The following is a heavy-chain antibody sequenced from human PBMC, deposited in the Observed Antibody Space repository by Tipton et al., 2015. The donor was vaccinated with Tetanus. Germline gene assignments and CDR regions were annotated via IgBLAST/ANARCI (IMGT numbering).Heavy chain of an antibody. CDR1: GFSFRDFG. V-gene: IGHV3-48*02. CDR2: ISYSSTSI. Sequence: SLRLSCAGSGFSFRDFGMNWVRQAPGKGLEWVSYISYSSTSIYYADSVKGRFAVSRDNAKNSLYLQMSTLRDDDTGVYYCARRGEARANWFDSWGQGTLVTVSP. CDR3: ARRGEARANWFDS. J-gene: IGHJ5*01.